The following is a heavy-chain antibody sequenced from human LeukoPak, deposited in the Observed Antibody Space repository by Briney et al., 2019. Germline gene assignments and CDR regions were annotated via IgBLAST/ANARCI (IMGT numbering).Heavy chain of an antibody. CDR2: IYYSGST. D-gene: IGHD5-24*01. J-gene: IGHJ6*03. Sequence: SETLSLTCTVSGGSISSGDYYWSWIRQPPGKGLEWIGYIYYSGSTYYNPSLKSRVTISVDTSKNQFSLKLSSVTAADTAVYYCARHGVGRDGYNYLYYMDVWGKGTTVTVSS. CDR1: GGSISSGDYY. V-gene: IGHV4-30-4*08. CDR3: ARHGVGRDGYNYLYYMDV.